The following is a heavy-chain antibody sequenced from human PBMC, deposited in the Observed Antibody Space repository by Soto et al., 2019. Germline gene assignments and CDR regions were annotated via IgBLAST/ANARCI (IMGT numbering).Heavy chain of an antibody. CDR1: GCSISSSDYY. CDR3: VSGYTWVGFDY. J-gene: IGHJ4*02. Sequence: SETLSLTCTVSGCSISSSDYYWCWIRQPPGKGLEWIGNIYYSGSASYNPSLKSRVTISVDTSKNQVSLKLSSVTAADTAVYISVSGYTWVGFDYWGQGTLVTVSS. V-gene: IGHV4-39*01. CDR2: IYYSGSA. D-gene: IGHD5-18*01.